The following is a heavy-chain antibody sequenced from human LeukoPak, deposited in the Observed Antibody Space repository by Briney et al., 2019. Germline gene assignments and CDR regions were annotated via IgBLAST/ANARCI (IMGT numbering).Heavy chain of an antibody. Sequence: SETLSLTCAVSGGSISSSSYYWGWLRQPPGKGLEWIGTIYYTGHTHYNESLESRITMSVDTSKNQFSLRLNSVTTADTALYYCARLAVGSPFDYWGQGALVTVSS. J-gene: IGHJ4*02. CDR3: ARLAVGSPFDY. CDR1: GGSISSSSYY. CDR2: IYYTGHT. V-gene: IGHV4-39*01. D-gene: IGHD3-10*01.